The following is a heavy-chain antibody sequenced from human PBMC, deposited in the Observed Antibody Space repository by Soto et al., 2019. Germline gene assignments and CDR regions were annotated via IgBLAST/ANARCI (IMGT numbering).Heavy chain of an antibody. CDR2: ISLYSDGT. Sequence: ASVKVSCKLSGYTFSNYGITWVRQAPGQPLEWLGWISLYSDGTNYAQKFQGRVSMTTDTYTTTAYMELRSLRSDDTAVYYCARVVPGAEAWFGPWGQGTLVTVSS. J-gene: IGHJ5*02. CDR3: ARVVPGAEAWFGP. CDR1: GYTFSNYG. D-gene: IGHD2-2*01. V-gene: IGHV1-18*01.